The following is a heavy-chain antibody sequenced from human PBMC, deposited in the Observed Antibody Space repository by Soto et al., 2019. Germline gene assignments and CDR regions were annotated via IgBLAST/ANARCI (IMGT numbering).Heavy chain of an antibody. CDR3: ARRGIGAAAGNRWYFDL. J-gene: IGHJ2*01. D-gene: IGHD6-13*01. CDR1: GFTFSSYD. Sequence: EVQLVESGGGLVQPGGSLRLSCAASGFTFSSYDMHWVRQATGKGLEWVSAIGTAGDTYYPGSVKGRFTISRENAKNSLYLQMNSLRAGDTAVYYCARRGIGAAAGNRWYFDLWGRGTLVTVSS. V-gene: IGHV3-13*01. CDR2: IGTAGDT.